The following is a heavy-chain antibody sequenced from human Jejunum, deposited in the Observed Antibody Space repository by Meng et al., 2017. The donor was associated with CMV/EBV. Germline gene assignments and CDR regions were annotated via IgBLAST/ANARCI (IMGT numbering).Heavy chain of an antibody. CDR2: INQDGSKI. V-gene: IGHV3-7*01. J-gene: IGHJ5*02. D-gene: IGHD3-3*01. CDR1: GFIFSNDY. Sequence: CVASGFIFSNDYMSWVRQAPGKGLEWVANINQDGSKIFYMGSVKGRFTISRDNAKNSLYLQMNSLRAEDTAVYYCARGSGFLIDAWGQGTLVTVSS. CDR3: ARGSGFLIDA.